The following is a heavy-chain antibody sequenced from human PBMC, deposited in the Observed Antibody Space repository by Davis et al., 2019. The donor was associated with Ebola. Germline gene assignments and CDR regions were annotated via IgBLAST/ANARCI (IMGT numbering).Heavy chain of an antibody. Sequence: PSETLSLTCTVSGGSISSYYWSWIRQPPGKGLEWIGYIYYSGSTNYNPSLKSRVTISVDTSKNQFSLKLSSVTAADTAVYYCARDRERWLQSGGASDIWGQGTMVTVSS. J-gene: IGHJ3*02. CDR2: IYYSGST. CDR3: ARDRERWLQSGGASDI. CDR1: GGSISSYY. V-gene: IGHV4-59*01. D-gene: IGHD5-24*01.